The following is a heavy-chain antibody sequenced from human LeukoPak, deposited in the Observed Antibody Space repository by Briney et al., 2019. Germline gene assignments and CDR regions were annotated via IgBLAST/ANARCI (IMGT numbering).Heavy chain of an antibody. Sequence: KPSQTLSLTCTVSGGSISSGGYYWSWIRQHPGKGLEWIGYIYYSGSTYYNPSLKSRVTISVDTSKNQFSLKLSSVTAADTAVYYCARAGPNFDWLLLRMAFDYWGQGTLVTVSS. CDR1: GGSISSGGYY. CDR3: ARAGPNFDWLLLRMAFDY. V-gene: IGHV4-31*03. D-gene: IGHD3-9*01. J-gene: IGHJ4*02. CDR2: IYYSGST.